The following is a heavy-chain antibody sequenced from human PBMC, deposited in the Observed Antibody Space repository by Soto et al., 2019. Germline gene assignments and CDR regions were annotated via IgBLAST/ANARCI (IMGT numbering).Heavy chain of an antibody. Sequence: QLQESGPGLVKPSETLSLTCTVSGGSISSPNYYWGWIRQCPGTGLEWLGSIFYNRSSYYKPPHMIRVAISIDTSKTPLSLRLTSVTAADTATYFCARYEPPGITMRPNPDYALDVWGRGTTVSVSS. CDR1: GGSISSPNYY. CDR3: ARYEPPGITMRPNPDYALDV. J-gene: IGHJ6*02. V-gene: IGHV4-39*01. CDR2: IFYNRSS. D-gene: IGHD3-22*01.